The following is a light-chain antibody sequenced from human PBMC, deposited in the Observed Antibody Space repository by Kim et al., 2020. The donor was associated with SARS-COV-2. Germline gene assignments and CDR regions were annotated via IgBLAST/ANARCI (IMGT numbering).Light chain of an antibody. CDR2: QDN. V-gene: IGLV3-1*01. CDR3: QAWDSSTGL. CDR1: KLGDKY. J-gene: IGLJ2*01. Sequence: SYELTQPPSVSVSPGQTASITCSGDKLGDKYACWYQQKPGQSPLLVIYQDNKRPSGIPERFSGSNSGNTATLTISGTQAMDEADYYCQAWDSSTGLFGGGTQLTVL.